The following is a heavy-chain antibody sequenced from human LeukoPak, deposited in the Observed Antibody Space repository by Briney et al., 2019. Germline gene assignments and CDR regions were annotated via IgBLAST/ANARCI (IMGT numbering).Heavy chain of an antibody. CDR2: ISSSSAYI. D-gene: IGHD1-1*01. J-gene: IGHJ3*02. CDR1: GFTFSSYT. V-gene: IGHV3-21*01. Sequence: AGGSLRLSCAASGFTFSSYTMNWVRQAPGKGLEWVSSISSSSAYIYYADSVKGRFTISRDNAKESLCLQMNSLRPEDTALYYCASLKIRRIGNAFDIWGQGTMVTVSS. CDR3: ASLKIRRIGNAFDI.